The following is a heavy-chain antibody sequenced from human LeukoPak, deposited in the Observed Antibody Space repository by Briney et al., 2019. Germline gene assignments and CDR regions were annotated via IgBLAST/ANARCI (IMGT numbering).Heavy chain of an antibody. CDR1: GYTFTSHY. J-gene: IGHJ4*02. V-gene: IGHV1-46*01. Sequence: ASVKVSCKASGYTFTSHYVHWVRQAPGHVLEWMGIINPSGGSTSYTQNFQGRVTMSRDTSTGTVYMELSSLRSEDTAVYYCARGNFWSGYSTPFDYWGQGTLVTVSS. CDR2: INPSGGST. CDR3: ARGNFWSGYSTPFDY. D-gene: IGHD3-3*01.